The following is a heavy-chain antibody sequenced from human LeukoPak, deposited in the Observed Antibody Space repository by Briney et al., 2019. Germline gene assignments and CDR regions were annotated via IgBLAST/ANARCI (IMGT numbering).Heavy chain of an antibody. V-gene: IGHV3-7*01. Sequence: GGSLRLSCAASGFIFTNYFMSWVRQAPGKGLEWVAGIKHDGSEKYYVDSVRGRFTISRDNTKNSLYLQMSSLRAEDTAVYYCATDRGWRTSGYYLYYFEYWGQGTLVTFSS. CDR3: ATDRGWRTSGYYLYYFEY. J-gene: IGHJ4*02. CDR1: GFIFTNYF. D-gene: IGHD3-3*01. CDR2: IKHDGSEK.